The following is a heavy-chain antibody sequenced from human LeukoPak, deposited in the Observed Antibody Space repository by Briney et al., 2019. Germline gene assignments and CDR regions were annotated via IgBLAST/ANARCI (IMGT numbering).Heavy chain of an antibody. D-gene: IGHD6-13*01. Sequence: ASVKVSCKASGYTFTGYSMHWVRQAPGQGLEWMGRINPNSGGTNYAQKFQGRVTMTRATSISTAYMELSSLRSDDTAVYYCARDRLAAGGSGAWGQGTLVTVSS. V-gene: IGHV1-2*06. CDR2: INPNSGGT. CDR3: ARDRLAAGGSGA. J-gene: IGHJ5*02. CDR1: GYTFTGYS.